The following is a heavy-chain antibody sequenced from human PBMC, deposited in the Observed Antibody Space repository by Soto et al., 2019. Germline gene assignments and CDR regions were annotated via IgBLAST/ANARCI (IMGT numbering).Heavy chain of an antibody. V-gene: IGHV4-34*01. D-gene: IGHD3-16*02. Sequence: QVQLQQWGAGLLKPSETLSLTCAVYGGSFSGYYWSWIRQPPGKGLERSGESSHSGSTKYNPSLKSRVTISVDTSKNQFSLKLSSVTAADTAVYYCARAYDYVWGTYRLDYWGQGTLVTVSS. J-gene: IGHJ4*02. CDR3: ARAYDYVWGTYRLDY. CDR2: SSHSGST. CDR1: GGSFSGYY.